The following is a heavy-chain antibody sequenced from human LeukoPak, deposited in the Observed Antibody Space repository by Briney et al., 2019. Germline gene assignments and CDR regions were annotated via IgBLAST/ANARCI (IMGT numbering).Heavy chain of an antibody. Sequence: GASVKVSCKTSGFSFTFYYMHWMRQAPGQRLEWMGWINANTGDTRYAPKFQGRVTMTRDVSITTAYMELSGLRSDDTAIYYCARDLIEGATNFWGQGTLVTVSS. D-gene: IGHD1-26*01. CDR1: GFSFTFYY. CDR2: INANTGDT. V-gene: IGHV1-2*02. CDR3: ARDLIEGATNF. J-gene: IGHJ4*02.